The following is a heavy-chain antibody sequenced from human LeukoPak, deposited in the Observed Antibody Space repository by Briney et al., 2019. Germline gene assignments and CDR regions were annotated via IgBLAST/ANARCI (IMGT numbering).Heavy chain of an antibody. CDR2: ISSSTSTI. CDR1: GFTFSSFG. D-gene: IGHD5-24*01. V-gene: IGHV3-48*01. Sequence: PVGSLRLSCASSGFTFSSFGMNWVRQAPGGGLAWVSYISSSTSTIYYADSVKGRFTISRDNAKNSLYLQMNSLRAEDTAVYFCARGRFFDSWGQGALVTVSS. CDR3: ARGRFFDS. J-gene: IGHJ5*01.